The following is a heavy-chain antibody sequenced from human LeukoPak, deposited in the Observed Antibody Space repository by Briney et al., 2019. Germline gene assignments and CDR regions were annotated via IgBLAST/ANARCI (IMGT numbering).Heavy chain of an antibody. CDR1: GYSFTSYW. D-gene: IGHD2-21*02. Sequence: GESLKISCKSSGYSFTSYWIGWVRQMPGKGLEWMGIIYPGDSDTKYSPSFQGQVTISADKSTSTAYLQWSSLKASDTAMYYCARHDCGGGCYSNFDYWGQGTLVTVSS. J-gene: IGHJ4*02. CDR3: ARHDCGGGCYSNFDY. V-gene: IGHV5-51*01. CDR2: IYPGDSDT.